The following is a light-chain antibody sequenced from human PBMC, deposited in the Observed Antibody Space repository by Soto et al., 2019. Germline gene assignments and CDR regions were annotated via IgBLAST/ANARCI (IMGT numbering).Light chain of an antibody. CDR2: GAS. CDR1: QSVSSSY. CDR3: QQDGSSPVFT. V-gene: IGKV3-20*01. Sequence: EIVLTQSPGTLSLSPGERATLSCRASQSVSSSYLAWYQQKPGQAPRPLIYGASSRATGIPDRFSGSGSGTDFTITISRLVPEDFAVYYCQQDGSSPVFTFGHGTNVDIK. J-gene: IGKJ3*01.